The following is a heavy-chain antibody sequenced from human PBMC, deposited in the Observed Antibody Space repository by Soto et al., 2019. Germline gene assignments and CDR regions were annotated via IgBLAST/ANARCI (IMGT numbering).Heavy chain of an antibody. CDR3: ARAGRTPSRWRYNWFDP. J-gene: IGHJ5*02. Sequence: QVQLVQSGAEVKKPGASVKVSCKASGYTCTSYGISWVRQAPGQGLEWMGWISAYNGNTNYAQKLQGRVTMTTDTSTSTAYMELRTLRSDDTAVYYCARAGRTPSRWRYNWFDPWGQGTLVTVSS. CDR1: GYTCTSYG. D-gene: IGHD3-10*01. V-gene: IGHV1-18*04. CDR2: ISAYNGNT.